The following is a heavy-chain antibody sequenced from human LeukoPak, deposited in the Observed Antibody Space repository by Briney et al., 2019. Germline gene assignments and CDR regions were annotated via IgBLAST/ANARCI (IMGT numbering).Heavy chain of an antibody. V-gene: IGHV3-33*01. Sequence: GRSLRLSCAASGFTFSSYGMHWVRQAPGKGLEWVAVIRYDGSNKYYADSVKGRFTISRDNSKNTLYLQMNSLRAEDTAVYYCARALRGYSGYDAFDYWGQGTLVTVSS. CDR3: ARALRGYSGYDAFDY. CDR1: GFTFSSYG. D-gene: IGHD5-12*01. J-gene: IGHJ4*02. CDR2: IRYDGSNK.